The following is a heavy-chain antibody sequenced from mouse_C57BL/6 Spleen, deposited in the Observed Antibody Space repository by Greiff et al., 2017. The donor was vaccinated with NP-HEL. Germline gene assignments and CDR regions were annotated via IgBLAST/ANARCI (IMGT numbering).Heavy chain of an antibody. V-gene: IGHV10-3*01. J-gene: IGHJ3*01. D-gene: IGHD1-1*01. CDR2: IRSKSSNYAT. CDR1: GFTFNTYA. CDR3: VREGDYYGSSWFAY. Sequence: DVKLVESGGGLVQPKGSLKLSCAASGFTFNTYAMHWVRQAPGKGLEWVARIRSKSSNYATYYADSVKDRFTISRDDSQSMLYLQMNNLKTEDKAMYYCVREGDYYGSSWFAYWGQGTLVTVSA.